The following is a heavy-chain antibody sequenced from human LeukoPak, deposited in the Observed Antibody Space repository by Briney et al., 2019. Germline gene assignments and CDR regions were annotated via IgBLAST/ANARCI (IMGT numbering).Heavy chain of an antibody. D-gene: IGHD6-19*01. CDR2: LYYMRGA. CDR1: GGSISGYY. J-gene: IGHJ6*02. Sequence: PSETLSLTCTVSGGSISGYYWNWSRQPPGKGVEWIGNLYYMRGAWYKSSLKSRVTTSVDTSRNEFSLKLSSVTAADTAVYYCASYSSGWYYYYYYGMDVWGQGTTVTVSS. CDR3: ASYSSGWYYYYYYGMDV. V-gene: IGHV4-59*12.